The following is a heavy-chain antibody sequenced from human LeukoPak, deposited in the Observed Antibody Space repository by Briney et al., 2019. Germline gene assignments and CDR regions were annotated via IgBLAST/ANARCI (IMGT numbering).Heavy chain of an antibody. CDR2: IYYSGST. D-gene: IGHD3-22*01. CDR1: GGSISSYY. CDR3: ARDTHYYDSSGYRGWYYYYYMDV. J-gene: IGHJ6*03. V-gene: IGHV4-59*01. Sequence: SETLSLTCTVSGGSISSYYWSWIRQPQGKGLEWIGYIYYSGSTNYNPSLKSRVTISVDTSKNQFSLKLSSVTAADTAVYYCARDTHYYDSSGYRGWYYYYYMDVWGKGTTVTVSS.